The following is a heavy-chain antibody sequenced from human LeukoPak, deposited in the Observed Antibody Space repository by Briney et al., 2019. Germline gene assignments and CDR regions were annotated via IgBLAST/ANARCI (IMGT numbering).Heavy chain of an antibody. J-gene: IGHJ4*02. D-gene: IGHD3-10*01. Sequence: SQTLSLACSVSSGSISSGGDYWSWIRQNPGRGLEWIGQMDNTGSTDYNPSLESRVTISGDTSKNQFSLKLTSVSAADTAVYYCARVVASGRRGLLDYWGQGTQVTVSS. CDR3: ARVVASGRRGLLDY. CDR1: SGSISSGGDY. V-gene: IGHV4-31*03. CDR2: MDNTGST.